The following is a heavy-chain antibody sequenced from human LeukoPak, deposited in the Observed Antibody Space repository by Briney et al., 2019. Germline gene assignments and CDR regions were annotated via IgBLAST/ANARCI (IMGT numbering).Heavy chain of an antibody. Sequence: PSETLSLTCTVSGGSISSYYWSWIRQPPGQGLEWIGYISYSGSTNYNPSLKSRVTISVDTSKNQFSLKLSSVTAADTAVYYCARHGMAVAATSWLDPWGQGTLVTVSS. D-gene: IGHD6-19*01. CDR3: ARHGMAVAATSWLDP. CDR1: GGSISSYY. CDR2: ISYSGST. V-gene: IGHV4-59*08. J-gene: IGHJ5*02.